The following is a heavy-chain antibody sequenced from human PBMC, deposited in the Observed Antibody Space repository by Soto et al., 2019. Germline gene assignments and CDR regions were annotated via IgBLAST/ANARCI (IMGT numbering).Heavy chain of an antibody. J-gene: IGHJ6*02. CDR1: GFTFSSYS. Sequence: EVQLVESGGGLVKPGGSLRLSCEASGFTFSSYSMNWVGQAPGKGREWVSSISSSSSYIYYADSVKGRFTISRDNAKNSLYLQMNSLRAEDTAVYYCASRSIAARSYYYGMDVWGQGTTVTVSS. CDR3: ASRSIAARSYYYGMDV. CDR2: ISSSSSYI. V-gene: IGHV3-21*01. D-gene: IGHD6-6*01.